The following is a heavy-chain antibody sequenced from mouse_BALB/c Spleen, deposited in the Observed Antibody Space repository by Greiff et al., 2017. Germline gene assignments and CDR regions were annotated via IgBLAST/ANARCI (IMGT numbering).Heavy chain of an antibody. D-gene: IGHD1-1*01. CDR3: ARSGYYGSSYDYWYFDV. J-gene: IGHJ1*01. CDR2: IDPSDSET. Sequence: VKLVESGPQLVRPGASVKISCKASGYSFTSYWMHWVKQRPGQGLEWIGMIDPSDSETRLNQKFKDKATLTVDKSSSTAYMQLSSPTSEDSAVYYCARSGYYGSSYDYWYFDVWGAGTTVTVSS. V-gene: IGHV1S126*01. CDR1: GYSFTSYW.